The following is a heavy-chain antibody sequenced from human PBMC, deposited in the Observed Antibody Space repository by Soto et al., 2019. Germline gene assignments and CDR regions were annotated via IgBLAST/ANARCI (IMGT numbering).Heavy chain of an antibody. D-gene: IGHD3-10*01. J-gene: IGHJ6*02. V-gene: IGHV3-9*01. CDR2: IAWNSDII. CDR1: GFRFEDYA. CDR3: AKDHYGSAIYGMDV. Sequence: EVQLVESGGGLVQPGRSLRLSCAASGFRFEDYAMHWVSQAPGKGLEWVSGIAWNSDIIGYADSVKGRFTISRDNGKKSLYLQMNSLRPEDTALYYCAKDHYGSAIYGMDVWGQGTTVTVSS.